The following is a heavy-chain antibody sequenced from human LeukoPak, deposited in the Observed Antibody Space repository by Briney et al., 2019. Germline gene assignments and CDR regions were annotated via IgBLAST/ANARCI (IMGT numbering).Heavy chain of an antibody. V-gene: IGHV3-30-3*01. Sequence: GRSLRLSCAASGFTFSSYAMHWVRQAPGKGLEWVAVISYDGSNKYYADSVKGRFTISRDNSKNTLYLQMNSLRAEGTAVYYCAREHYYDSSGYYPIWGQGTMVTVSS. CDR3: AREHYYDSSGYYPI. D-gene: IGHD3-22*01. CDR2: ISYDGSNK. J-gene: IGHJ3*02. CDR1: GFTFSSYA.